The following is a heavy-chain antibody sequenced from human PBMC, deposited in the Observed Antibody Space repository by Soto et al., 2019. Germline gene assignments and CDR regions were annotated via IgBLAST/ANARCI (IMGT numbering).Heavy chain of an antibody. CDR1: GYIFTTYG. CDR3: ARNEYCDGGTCYSGWFDP. D-gene: IGHD2-15*01. V-gene: IGHV1-18*01. J-gene: IGHJ5*02. Sequence: QVQLVQSGAEVQRPGASVKVSCKASGYIFTTYGISWVRQAPGQGLEWMVRINGYNGNTKYAQKFQDRVTMTTDTSTSTAYMELRSLRSDDTAVYYCARNEYCDGGTCYSGWFDPWGQGTLVTVSS. CDR2: INGYNGNT.